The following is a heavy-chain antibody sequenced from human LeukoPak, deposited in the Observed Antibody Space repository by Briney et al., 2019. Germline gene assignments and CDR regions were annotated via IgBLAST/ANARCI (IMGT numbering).Heavy chain of an antibody. CDR1: GGSITNSY. CDR2: INYSGST. D-gene: IGHD1-1*01. Sequence: SETLSLICTVSGGSITNSYWNWIRQSPGKGLEWIGYINYSGSTNYNPSLKSRVTISVDTSKNQFSLKLSSVTAADTAVYFCARDPLSTNDFDIWGQGTMVTVSS. CDR3: ARDPLSTNDFDI. J-gene: IGHJ3*02. V-gene: IGHV4-59*01.